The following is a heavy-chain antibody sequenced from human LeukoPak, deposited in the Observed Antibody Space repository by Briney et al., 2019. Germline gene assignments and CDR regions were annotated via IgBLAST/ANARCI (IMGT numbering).Heavy chain of an antibody. Sequence: GGSLTLSCVASGFTVNSNYMTWVRQAPGKGLEWVSVMFSGGATYFADSVEGRFTISRDNAKNSLYLQMNSLRAEDTAVYYCARDGTPIHGSGWVYMDVWGKGTTVTISS. CDR1: GFTVNSNY. V-gene: IGHV3-66*01. CDR2: MFSGGAT. CDR3: ARDGTPIHGSGWVYMDV. J-gene: IGHJ6*04. D-gene: IGHD6-25*01.